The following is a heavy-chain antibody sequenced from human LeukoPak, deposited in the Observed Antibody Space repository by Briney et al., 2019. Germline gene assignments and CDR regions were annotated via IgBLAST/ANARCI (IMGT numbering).Heavy chain of an antibody. D-gene: IGHD5-12*01. Sequence: PGGSLRLSCEVSGFTFSSYHMNWVRQAPGKGLEWVASISSSGSYIYYADSMTGRCTISRDSAKNSLYLQMNSLRSEDTAVYYCARLSGYDWESFYDYWGQGTLVTVSS. V-gene: IGHV3-21*04. CDR1: GFTFSSYH. CDR2: ISSSGSYI. J-gene: IGHJ4*02. CDR3: ARLSGYDWESFYDY.